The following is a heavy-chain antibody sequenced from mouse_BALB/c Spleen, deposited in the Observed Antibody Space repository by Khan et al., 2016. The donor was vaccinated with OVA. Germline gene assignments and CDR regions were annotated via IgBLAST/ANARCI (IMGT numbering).Heavy chain of an antibody. V-gene: IGHV1-18*01. J-gene: IGHJ3*01. CDR1: GYSFTDYT. CDR2: INTYNTDT. Sequence: VQLQQSGPDLVKPGASMKISCKASGYSFTDYTMNWVKQSHGKNLEWIGLINTYNTDTNYNQNFKDKATLTVDKSSSTAYMELLSLTFDDSAVYYCARSGFVGFAYWGQGTLVTVSA. CDR3: ARSGFVGFAY. D-gene: IGHD3-1*01.